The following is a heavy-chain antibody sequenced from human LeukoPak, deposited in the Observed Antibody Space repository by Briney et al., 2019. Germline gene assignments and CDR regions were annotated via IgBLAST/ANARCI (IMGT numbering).Heavy chain of an antibody. Sequence: GGSLRLSCAASGFTVSGNYMIWVRQTPGKRLEWXXLIYSGGNTYYTDSVKGRFTISRDNSENTLYLQMNSLRTEDTAVYYCARVADYYVSGHFDYWGQGTLVTVSS. CDR2: IYSGGNT. D-gene: IGHD3-10*01. CDR1: GFTVSGNY. J-gene: IGHJ4*02. CDR3: ARVADYYVSGHFDY. V-gene: IGHV3-53*01.